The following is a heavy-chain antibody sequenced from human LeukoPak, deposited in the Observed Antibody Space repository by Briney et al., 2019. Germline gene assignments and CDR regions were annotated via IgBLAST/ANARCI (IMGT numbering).Heavy chain of an antibody. CDR1: GGSISSTNW. D-gene: IGHD2/OR15-2a*01. J-gene: IGHJ4*02. V-gene: IGHV4-4*02. CDR3: AREGDPFRPLDY. Sequence: SDTLSLTCGVSGGSISSTNWWTWVRQTPGKGLEWIGEVDLLGSTNYNSSLGSRVTISIDKSENHVSLKLTSVTAADTAVYYCAREGDPFRPLDYSGQGTLVAVSS. CDR2: VDLLGST.